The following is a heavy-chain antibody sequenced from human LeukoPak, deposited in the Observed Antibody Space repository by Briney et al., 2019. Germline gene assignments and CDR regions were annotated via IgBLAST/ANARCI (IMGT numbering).Heavy chain of an antibody. Sequence: ASVKVSCKASGYTFTSYGISWMRQAPGQGLEWMGWISAYNGNTNYAQKLQGRVTMTTDTSTSTAYMELSSLRSEDTAVYYCARGFGGYYDSSGYYYTPKGMDVWGKGTTVTVSS. CDR2: ISAYNGNT. D-gene: IGHD3-22*01. CDR3: ARGFGGYYDSSGYYYTPKGMDV. V-gene: IGHV1-18*01. CDR1: GYTFTSYG. J-gene: IGHJ6*03.